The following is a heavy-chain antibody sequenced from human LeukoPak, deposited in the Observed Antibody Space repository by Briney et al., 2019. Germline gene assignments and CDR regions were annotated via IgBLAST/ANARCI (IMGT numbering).Heavy chain of an antibody. Sequence: GGSLRLSCAASGFTFSSYAMSWVRQAPEKGLEWVSAIGGSSGSTYYADSVKGRFTISRDNSKNTLYLQMNSLRAEDTAVYYCAKGLICSSTSCSSGRYFDLWGRGTLVTVSS. J-gene: IGHJ2*01. V-gene: IGHV3-23*01. D-gene: IGHD2-2*01. CDR2: IGGSSGST. CDR3: AKGLICSSTSCSSGRYFDL. CDR1: GFTFSSYA.